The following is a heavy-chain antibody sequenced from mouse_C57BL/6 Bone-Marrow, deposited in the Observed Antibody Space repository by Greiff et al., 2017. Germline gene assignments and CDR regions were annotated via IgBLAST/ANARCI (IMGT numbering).Heavy chain of an antibody. J-gene: IGHJ4*01. CDR1: GYTFPSYG. Sequence: VQLAESGAELAGPGASVKLSCKASGYTFPSYGISWVKQRTGQGLEWIGEIYPRSGNTYYNEKFKGKATLTADKSSSTAYMELRSLTSEDSAVYFCARWAVVDYYAMDYWGQGTSVTVSS. CDR2: IYPRSGNT. V-gene: IGHV1-81*01. CDR3: ARWAVVDYYAMDY. D-gene: IGHD1-1*01.